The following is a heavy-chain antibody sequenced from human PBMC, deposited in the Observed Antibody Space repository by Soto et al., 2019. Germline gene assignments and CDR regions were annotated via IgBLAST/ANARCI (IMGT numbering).Heavy chain of an antibody. CDR3: AREGPLGSGYYFDY. CDR2: ISYDGSNK. V-gene: IGHV3-30-3*01. CDR1: GFTFSSYA. J-gene: IGHJ4*02. D-gene: IGHD3-22*01. Sequence: QVPLVESGGGVVQPGRSLRLSCAASGFTFSSYAMHWVRQAPGKGLEWVAVISYDGSNKYYADSVKGRFTISRDNSKNTLYLQMNSLRAEDTAVYYCAREGPLGSGYYFDYWGQGTLVTVSS.